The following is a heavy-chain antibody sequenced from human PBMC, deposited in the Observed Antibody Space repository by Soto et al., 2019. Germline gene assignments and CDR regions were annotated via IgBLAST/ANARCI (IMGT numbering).Heavy chain of an antibody. CDR2: IYWDDDK. J-gene: IGHJ2*01. CDR3: GNQSWDNNNLHLDL. V-gene: IGHV2-5*02. Sequence: QITVKESGPKLVKPSQTLTLTCAFSGFSLSTSGVGVGWVRQPPGKAPEWLALIYWDDDKRYRPSLKSRLSIPKDTSQDQVVFKKTHMDPVETGPNFRGNQSWDNNNLHLDLRGRGTLVTVSS. CDR1: GFSLSTSGVG. D-gene: IGHD6-13*01.